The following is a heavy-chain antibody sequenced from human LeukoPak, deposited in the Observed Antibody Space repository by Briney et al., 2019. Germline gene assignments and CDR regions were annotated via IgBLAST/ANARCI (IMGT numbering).Heavy chain of an antibody. CDR2: IDHDAIVR. D-gene: IGHD2-15*01. Sequence: GGSLRLSCAASGFIVSNHWMAWVRQAPGKGLEWVANIDHDAIVRNYVDSVEGRFTISRDDAKNSLYLQMDSLRVEDSAVYYCAREASGYDYWGRGPLVTVSS. CDR1: GFIVSNHW. V-gene: IGHV3-7*01. CDR3: AREASGYDY. J-gene: IGHJ4*02.